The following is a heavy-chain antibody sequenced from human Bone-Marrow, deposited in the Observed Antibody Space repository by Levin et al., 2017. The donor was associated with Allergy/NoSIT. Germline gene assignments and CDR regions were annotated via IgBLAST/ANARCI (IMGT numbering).Heavy chain of an antibody. D-gene: IGHD3-3*01. CDR1: GFTFSGHP. CDR3: ARDYHDSWSGYDYFDFYGVDV. Sequence: GGSLRLSCAASGFTFSGHPMHWVRQAPGKGLEWVAVISYDDGNNKFYADSVKGRFTISRDNSKNTLYLQMNSLRADDTGVYYCARDYHDSWSGYDYFDFYGVDVWGQGTTVTVSS. CDR2: ISYDDGNNK. J-gene: IGHJ6*02. V-gene: IGHV3-30-3*01.